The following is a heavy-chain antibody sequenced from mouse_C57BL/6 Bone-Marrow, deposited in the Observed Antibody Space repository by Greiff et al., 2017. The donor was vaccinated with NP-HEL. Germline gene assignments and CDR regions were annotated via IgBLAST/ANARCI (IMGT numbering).Heavy chain of an antibody. D-gene: IGHD3-2*02. CDR3: ARDSSGYAY. V-gene: IGHV1-63*01. CDR2: IYPGGGYT. CDR1: GYTFTNYW. J-gene: IGHJ3*01. Sequence: QVQLQQSGAELVRPGTSVKMSCKASGYTFTNYWIGWAKQRPGHGLEWIGDIYPGGGYTNYNEKFKGKATLTADKSSSTAYMHVSSLTSEDAAIYYCARDSSGYAYWGQGTLVTVSA.